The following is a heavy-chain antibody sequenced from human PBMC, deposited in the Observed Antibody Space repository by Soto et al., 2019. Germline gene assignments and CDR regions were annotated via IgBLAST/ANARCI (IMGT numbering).Heavy chain of an antibody. CDR3: ASEIDATTATSLDY. D-gene: IGHD4-17*01. V-gene: IGHV1-3*01. J-gene: IGHJ4*02. CDR1: GYTFSNFA. Sequence: ASVKVSCKTSGYTFSNFAMHWVRQARGQSLEWMGWINGGNGDTKYSQNFQGRVTITRDTSASTAYMELSSLRFEDTAVYYCASEIDATTATSLDYWGQGTLVTVSS. CDR2: INGGNGDT.